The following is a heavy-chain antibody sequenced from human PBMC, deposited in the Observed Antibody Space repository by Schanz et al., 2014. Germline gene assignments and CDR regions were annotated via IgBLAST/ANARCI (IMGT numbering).Heavy chain of an antibody. J-gene: IGHJ4*02. CDR2: ISFDGRNT. CDR3: AKEKEEVAADGSFFDY. CDR1: GITLSVYG. V-gene: IGHV3-30*18. Sequence: QVQLVESGGGVVQPGRSLRLSCAASGITLSVYGLHWVRQAPGKGLEWVGFISFDGRNTGYAHSVKGRFTISRDNSKNTVNLQMNSLRAEDTAVYYCAKEKEEVAADGSFFDYWGQGTLVNGSS. D-gene: IGHD6-13*01.